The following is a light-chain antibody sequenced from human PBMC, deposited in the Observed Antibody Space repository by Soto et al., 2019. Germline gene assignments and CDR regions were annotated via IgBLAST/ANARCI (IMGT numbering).Light chain of an antibody. J-gene: IGKJ1*01. V-gene: IGKV3-15*01. CDR2: DTS. CDR1: QSVSIH. Sequence: ETVMTQSPGTLSVSLGERATRSCRASQSVSIHLAWYQQKPGQAPRLLIYDTSTRATGIPARFSGSGSGTEFTLTISSLQSEDFAVYYCQQYGSSGTFGQGTKVDI. CDR3: QQYGSSGT.